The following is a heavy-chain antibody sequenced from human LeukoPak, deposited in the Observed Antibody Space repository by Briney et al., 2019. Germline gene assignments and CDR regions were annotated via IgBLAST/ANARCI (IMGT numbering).Heavy chain of an antibody. CDR3: ARDSMVRGVRPNYYYYMDV. J-gene: IGHJ6*03. CDR2: IYYSGST. D-gene: IGHD3-10*01. Sequence: KPSETLSLTCTVSGGSISSYYWSWIRQPPGKGLKWIGYIYYSGSTNDNPSLKSRVTISLDTSKHQFSLKLSSVTAADTAVYYCARDSMVRGVRPNYYYYMDVWGKGTTVTVSS. CDR1: GGSISSYY. V-gene: IGHV4-59*01.